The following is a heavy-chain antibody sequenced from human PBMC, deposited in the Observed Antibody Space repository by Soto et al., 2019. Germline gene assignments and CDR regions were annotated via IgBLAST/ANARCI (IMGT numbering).Heavy chain of an antibody. Sequence: RASVKVSCKASGYTFTSYYMHWVRQAPGQGLEWMGIINPSGGSTSYAQKFQGRVTMTRDTSTSTVYMELSSLRSEDTAVYYCARQYQLQTSPGHYGMDVWGQGTTVTVSS. V-gene: IGHV1-46*01. CDR1: GYTFTSYY. CDR3: ARQYQLQTSPGHYGMDV. CDR2: INPSGGST. D-gene: IGHD2-2*01. J-gene: IGHJ6*02.